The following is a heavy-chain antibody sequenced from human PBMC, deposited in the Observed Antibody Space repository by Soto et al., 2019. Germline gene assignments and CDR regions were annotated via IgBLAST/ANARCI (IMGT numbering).Heavy chain of an antibody. D-gene: IGHD4-4*01. J-gene: IGHJ2*01. Sequence: QVQLVESGGGVVQPGRSLRLSCAASGFTFTNYAINWVRQAPGEGLEWVAVISSDGSIKYYADSVKGRFTISRDNPQNTLYLQMNSLRAEDTAVYYCARDLWYSNYGGNYYFDLWGRGTLVTVSS. CDR1: GFTFTNYA. CDR3: ARDLWYSNYGGNYYFDL. CDR2: ISSDGSIK. V-gene: IGHV3-30-3*01.